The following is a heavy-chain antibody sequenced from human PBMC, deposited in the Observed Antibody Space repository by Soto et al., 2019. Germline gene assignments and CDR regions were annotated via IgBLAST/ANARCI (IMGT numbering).Heavy chain of an antibody. D-gene: IGHD3-22*01. CDR3: VRDRRIYYSDPHDEFVASDYEV. V-gene: IGHV1-69*01. CDR2: FIPIFRTL. CDR1: GGIFGSHG. J-gene: IGHJ3*01. Sequence: QVQLIQSEAEVKKPGSSVMGSCTASGGIFGSHGFSWVRQAPGQRLEWVGGFIPIFRTLTYTEKFQARVRIAPDESTNTGYLDLSSVTSEDTGVYYCVRDRRIYYSDPHDEFVASDYEVWGQGTMVSVSS.